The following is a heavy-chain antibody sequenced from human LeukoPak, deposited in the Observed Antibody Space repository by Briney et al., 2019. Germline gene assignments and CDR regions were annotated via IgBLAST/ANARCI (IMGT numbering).Heavy chain of an antibody. CDR3: ARSNYDSTTFYYHLDL. CDR1: GFTFSSYW. Sequence: GGSLRLSCAASGFTFSSYWMHWVRHAPGKGPVWVSRVDVHGQGTAYADSVRGRFTISRDNAKNTLSLQMNSLSAEDTAVYYCARSNYDSTTFYYHLDLWGQGTLVTVSS. D-gene: IGHD2/OR15-2a*01. V-gene: IGHV3-74*01. J-gene: IGHJ5*02. CDR2: VDVHGQGT.